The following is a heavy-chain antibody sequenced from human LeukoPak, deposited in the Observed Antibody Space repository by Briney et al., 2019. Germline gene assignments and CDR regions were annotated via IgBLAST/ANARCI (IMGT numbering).Heavy chain of an antibody. V-gene: IGHV1-2*06. CDR3: ARDGQLELGYYYYGMDV. CDR1: GYTFTGYY. Sequence: ASVNVSCKASGYTFTGYYMHWVRQAPGQGLEWMGRINPNSGGTNYAQKFQGRVTMTRDTSISTAYMELSRLRSDDTAVYYCARDGQLELGYYYYGMDVWGQGTTVTVSS. D-gene: IGHD1-7*01. CDR2: INPNSGGT. J-gene: IGHJ6*02.